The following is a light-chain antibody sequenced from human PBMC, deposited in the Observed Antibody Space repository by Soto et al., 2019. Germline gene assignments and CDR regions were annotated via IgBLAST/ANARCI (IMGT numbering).Light chain of an antibody. Sequence: GERATLSCRASQSVSSSYLAWYQQKPGQAPRLLIYGASSRATGIPDRFSGSGSGADFTLTISRLEPEDFAVYYCQQYGSSPPITFGQGTRLEIK. CDR1: QSVSSSY. V-gene: IGKV3-20*01. J-gene: IGKJ5*01. CDR3: QQYGSSPPIT. CDR2: GAS.